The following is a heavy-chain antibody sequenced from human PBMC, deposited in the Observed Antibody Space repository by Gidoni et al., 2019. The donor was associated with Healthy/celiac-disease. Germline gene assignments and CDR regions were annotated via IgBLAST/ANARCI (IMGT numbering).Heavy chain of an antibody. J-gene: IGHJ5*02. CDR3: ASLRSGP. D-gene: IGHD3-10*01. V-gene: IGHV1-69-2*01. CDR2: VDPEDGET. CDR1: GYTFTDYY. Sequence: DVQLVPSGAAVKMPGATVKISCKVSGYTFTDYYMHLVQQAPGKGLEWMGLVDPEDGETIYAEKFKGRVNITEDTYTDTAYMGLSSLRSEDTAVDYCASLRSGPWGQGTLVTVSS.